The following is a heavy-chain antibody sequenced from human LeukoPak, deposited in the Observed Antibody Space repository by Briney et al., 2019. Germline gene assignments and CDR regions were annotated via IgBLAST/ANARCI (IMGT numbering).Heavy chain of an antibody. J-gene: IGHJ4*02. CDR3: ARVGYYDSSGALDY. V-gene: IGHV4-34*01. Sequence: PSETLSLTCAVYGGXFRGYYCSWIRKPPGRGLEWIGEINHSGSTTYNPCLKSRVTTSVDTSKNQFSLKLSSVTAADTAVYYCARVGYYDSSGALDYWGQGTLVTVSS. D-gene: IGHD3-22*01. CDR2: INHSGST. CDR1: GGXFRGYY.